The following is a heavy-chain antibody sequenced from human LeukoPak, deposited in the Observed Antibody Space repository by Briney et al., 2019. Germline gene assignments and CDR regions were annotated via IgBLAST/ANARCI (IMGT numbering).Heavy chain of an antibody. J-gene: IGHJ4*02. V-gene: IGHV1-18*01. CDR2: ISAYNGNT. CDR3: ARDQEGFDY. Sequence: ASVKVSCKASGGTFSSYAISWVRQAPGQGLEWMGGISAYNGNTNYAQKFQGRVTVTRDTPTSTVHMELSGLRSEDTAVYYCARDQEGFDYWGQGTLVTVPS. CDR1: GGTFSSYA.